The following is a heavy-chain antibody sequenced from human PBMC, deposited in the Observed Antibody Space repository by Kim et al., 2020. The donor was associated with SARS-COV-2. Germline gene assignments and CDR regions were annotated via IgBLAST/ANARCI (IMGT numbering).Heavy chain of an antibody. CDR2: IIPILGIA. J-gene: IGHJ4*02. Sequence: SVKVSCKASGGTFSSYAISWVRQAPGQGLEWMGRIIPILGIANYAQKFQGRVTLTADKSTSTAYMELSSLRSEDTAVYYCARDLEDYDSSGYYSDYWGQGTLVTVSS. CDR1: GGTFSSYA. D-gene: IGHD3-22*01. CDR3: ARDLEDYDSSGYYSDY. V-gene: IGHV1-69*04.